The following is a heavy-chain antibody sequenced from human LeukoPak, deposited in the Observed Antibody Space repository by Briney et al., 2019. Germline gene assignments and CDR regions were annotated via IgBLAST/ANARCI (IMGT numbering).Heavy chain of an antibody. Sequence: PSETLSLTCTVSGGSISTSTYYWGWIRQSPGKGLEWIGNIYYSGSTYYNPSLKSRVTISVDTSKNQFSLKLSSVTAADTAVYYCARGSVTMPYYFDYWGQGTLVTVSS. J-gene: IGHJ4*02. CDR2: IYYSGST. D-gene: IGHD3-3*01. V-gene: IGHV4-39*07. CDR1: GGSISTSTYY. CDR3: ARGSVTMPYYFDY.